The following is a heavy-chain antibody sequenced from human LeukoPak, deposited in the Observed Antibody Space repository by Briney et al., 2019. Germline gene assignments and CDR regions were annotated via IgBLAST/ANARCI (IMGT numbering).Heavy chain of an antibody. CDR1: GYTLTELS. Sequence: ASVKVSCKVSGYTLTELSMHWVRQAPGKGLEWMGGFDPEDGETIYAQKFQGRVTMTEDTSTDTAYMELRSLRSDDTAVYYCARGSTARYYYDSSGYYRGAVDYWGQGTLVTISS. CDR3: ARGSTARYYYDSSGYYRGAVDY. J-gene: IGHJ4*02. V-gene: IGHV1-24*01. D-gene: IGHD3-22*01. CDR2: FDPEDGET.